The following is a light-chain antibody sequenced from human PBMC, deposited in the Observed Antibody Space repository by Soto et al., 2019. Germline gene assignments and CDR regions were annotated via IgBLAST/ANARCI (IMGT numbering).Light chain of an antibody. CDR1: QSVSSS. Sequence: EIVMTQSPATLSVSPGERVTLSCRASQSVSSSLAWYQQKPGQAPRLLIYGASTRATGAPARFSGSGSGTDFTLTISSLQSEDFALYFCQHYKNWPPTFGQGTKVEIK. J-gene: IGKJ1*01. V-gene: IGKV3-15*01. CDR3: QHYKNWPPT. CDR2: GAS.